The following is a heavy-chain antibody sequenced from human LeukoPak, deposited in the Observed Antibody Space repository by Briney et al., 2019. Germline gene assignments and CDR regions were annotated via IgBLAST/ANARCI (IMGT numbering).Heavy chain of an antibody. J-gene: IGHJ3*02. V-gene: IGHV4-31*03. CDR1: GGSINRRGYY. D-gene: IGHD2-2*01. CDR3: ARGFSCSSTSCQRDDAFDI. Sequence: SETLSLTCTVSGGSINRRGYYWSWIRQHPGKGLEWIGYIYYSGSTYYNPSLKSRVTISVDTSKNQFSLKLSSVTAADTAVYYCARGFSCSSTSCQRDDAFDIWGQGTMVTVSS. CDR2: IYYSGST.